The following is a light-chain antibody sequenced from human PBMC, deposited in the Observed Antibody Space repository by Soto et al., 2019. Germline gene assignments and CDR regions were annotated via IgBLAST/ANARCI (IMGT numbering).Light chain of an antibody. V-gene: IGLV1-44*01. CDR3: AACDDSLEGLWV. CDR2: SSN. J-gene: IGLJ3*02. CDR1: GSNIGTNS. Sequence: QPVLTQPPSASGTPGQRVIISCSGSGSNIGTNSVSWYQKLPGTAPKLLIYSSNRRPSGVPERFSGSKSSTSASLAISGLQSEDEADYYCAACDDSLEGLWVFGGGTKLTVL.